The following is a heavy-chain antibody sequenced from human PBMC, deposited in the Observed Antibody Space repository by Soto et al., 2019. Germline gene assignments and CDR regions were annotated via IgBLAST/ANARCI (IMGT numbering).Heavy chain of an antibody. CDR2: IIPLHNTS. V-gene: IGHV1-69*06. CDR1: GGAFTNYS. D-gene: IGHD1-1*01. J-gene: IGHJ6*02. Sequence: QVHLLQSGAEVKKPGSSLKVSCKVSGGAFTNYSLNWVRHSPGQGLEWLGGIIPLHNTSNYSEKFVGRLSVTADISSSTVHMHLSGLTTGEPATYYCGSWSAWNPLYYHGMDVWGQGTTVTVSS. CDR3: GSWSAWNPLYYHGMDV.